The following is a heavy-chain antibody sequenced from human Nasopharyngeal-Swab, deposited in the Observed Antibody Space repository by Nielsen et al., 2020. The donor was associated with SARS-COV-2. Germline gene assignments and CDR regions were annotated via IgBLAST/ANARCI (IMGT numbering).Heavy chain of an antibody. D-gene: IGHD2-15*01. CDR3: ARGSQGTRWS. Sequence: SQTLSLTRSISGDSVPSHTAPWGSIRQSPSRGLEWLGRTWYRSKWHYDYAESVKSRITINPDTTKNQFYLQLNSVTPEDTAVYYCARGSQGTRWSWGQGTLVTVSS. CDR1: GDSVPSHTAP. V-gene: IGHV6-1*01. CDR2: TWYRSKWHY. J-gene: IGHJ5*02.